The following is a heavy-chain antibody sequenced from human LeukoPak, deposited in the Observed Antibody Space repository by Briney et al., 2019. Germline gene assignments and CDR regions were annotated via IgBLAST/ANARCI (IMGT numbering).Heavy chain of an antibody. D-gene: IGHD6-6*01. CDR3: ARPREWFSSSSGSLAWFDP. V-gene: IGHV4-38-2*01. CDR2: IYHSGST. CDR1: GYSISSGYY. J-gene: IGHJ5*02. Sequence: SETLSLTCAVSGYSISSGYYWGWIRQPPGKGLEWIGSIYHSGSTYYNPSLKSRVTISVDTSKNQLSLKLSSVTAADTAVYYCARPREWFSSSSGSLAWFDPWGQGTLVTVSS.